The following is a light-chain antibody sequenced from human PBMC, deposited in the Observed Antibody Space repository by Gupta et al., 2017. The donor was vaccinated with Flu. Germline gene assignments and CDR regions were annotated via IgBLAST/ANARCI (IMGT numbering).Light chain of an antibody. CDR2: GAS. CDR1: QRVGEY. V-gene: IGKV1-39*01. J-gene: IGKJ1*01. CDR3: QQSYITPRT. Sequence: GDRVTISCRASQRVGEYLNWYQQRAGKAPKLLIYGASSLHSGVPSRFSGSGSGAGFTLTISSLQPEDFATYYCQQSYITPRTFGPGTKVEIK.